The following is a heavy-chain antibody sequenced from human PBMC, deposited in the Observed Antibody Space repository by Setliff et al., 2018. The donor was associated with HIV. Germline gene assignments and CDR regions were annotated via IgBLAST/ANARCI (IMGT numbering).Heavy chain of an antibody. J-gene: IGHJ2*01. CDR2: IYYSGTT. CDR3: ARDPRERWGGAYWYFDL. D-gene: IGHD7-27*01. CDR1: GGSISSYY. Sequence: PSETLSLTCTVSGGSISSYYWSWIRQSPGKGLEWIGYIYYSGTTNYNASLKSRVTMSVDTSKKQFSLKLRSVTAADMAVYYCARDPRERWGGAYWYFDLWGRGTLVTVSS. V-gene: IGHV4-59*01.